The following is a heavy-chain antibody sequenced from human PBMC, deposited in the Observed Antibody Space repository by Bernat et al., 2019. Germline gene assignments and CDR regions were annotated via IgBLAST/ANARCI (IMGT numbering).Heavy chain of an antibody. V-gene: IGHV1-24*01. CDR3: ATDLDYYDSSGYPLGAV. CDR1: GYTLTELS. Sequence: QVQLAQSGAEVKKPGASVKVSCKVSGYTLTELSMHWVRQAPGKGLEWMGGFDPEDGETIYAQKFQGRVTMTEDTSTDTAYMELSSLRSEDTAVYYCATDLDYYDSSGYPLGAVWGQGTMVTVSS. D-gene: IGHD3-22*01. CDR2: FDPEDGET. J-gene: IGHJ3*01.